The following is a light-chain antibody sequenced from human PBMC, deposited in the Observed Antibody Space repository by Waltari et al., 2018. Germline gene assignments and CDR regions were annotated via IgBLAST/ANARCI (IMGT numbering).Light chain of an antibody. CDR2: GAS. CDR3: HQRSNWPIT. V-gene: IGKV3-11*01. Sequence: EIVLSQSPATLSLSPGERATLSCRASQSVSSYLVWYQQKPGQTPRLPLYGASNRATGIPARFSGSGSGTDFTLTISSLESEDFAVYYCHQRSNWPITFGQGTRLEIK. J-gene: IGKJ5*01. CDR1: QSVSSY.